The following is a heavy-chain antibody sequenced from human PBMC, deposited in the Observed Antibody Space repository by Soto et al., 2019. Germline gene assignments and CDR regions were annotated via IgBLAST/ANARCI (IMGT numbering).Heavy chain of an antibody. CDR1: GFTFSNAW. CDR3: TPHLGTDLPDIVVVPAWYYYYGMDV. V-gene: IGHV3-15*07. D-gene: IGHD2-2*01. J-gene: IGHJ6*02. Sequence: PGGSLRLSCAASGFTFSNAWMNWVRQAPGKGLEWVGRIKSKTDGGTTDYAAPVKGRFTISRDDSKNTLHLQMNSLKTEDTAVYYCTPHLGTDLPDIVVVPAWYYYYGMDVWGQGTTVTVSS. CDR2: IKSKTDGGTT.